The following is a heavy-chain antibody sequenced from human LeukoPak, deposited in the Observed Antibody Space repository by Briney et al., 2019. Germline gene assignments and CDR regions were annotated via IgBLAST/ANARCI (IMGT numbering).Heavy chain of an antibody. CDR2: ISSSSSYI. Sequence: GGSLRLSCAASGFTFSSYSMNWVRQAPGKGLEWVSSISSSSSYIYYADSVKGRFTTSRDNAKNSLYLQMNSLRAEDTAVYYCAYGSTRPHSLDYWGQGTLVTVSS. CDR1: GFTFSSYS. CDR3: AYGSTRPHSLDY. D-gene: IGHD1-7*01. V-gene: IGHV3-21*01. J-gene: IGHJ4*02.